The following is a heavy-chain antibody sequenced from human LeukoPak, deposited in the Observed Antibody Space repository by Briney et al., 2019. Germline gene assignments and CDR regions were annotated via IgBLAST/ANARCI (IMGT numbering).Heavy chain of an antibody. CDR1: GGSISSSSRY. CDR3: ARDHAGANFDY. CDR2: IYHSGST. J-gene: IGHJ4*02. Sequence: PSETLSLTCTVSGGSISSSSRYWGWIRQPPRKGLEWIGEIYHSGSTNYNPSLKSRVTISVDQSKNQFSLKLRSVTAADTAVYYCARDHAGANFDYWGQGTLVTVSS. D-gene: IGHD7-27*01. V-gene: IGHV4-39*07.